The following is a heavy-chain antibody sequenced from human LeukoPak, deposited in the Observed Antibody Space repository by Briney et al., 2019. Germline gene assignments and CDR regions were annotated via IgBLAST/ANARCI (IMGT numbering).Heavy chain of an antibody. CDR2: LFGGGTI. CDR1: GFTVSAYY. CDR3: ARGCRVATYYFFDY. V-gene: IGHV3-53*01. D-gene: IGHD1-1*01. Sequence: PGGSLRLSCAASGFTVSAYYMSWVRHAPRKGLEWVSVLFGGGTIYYADSVNGRFTISRDNSKNTLYLQLNSLRAEDTAVYYCARGCRVATYYFFDYWGEGTLVTVSS. J-gene: IGHJ4*02.